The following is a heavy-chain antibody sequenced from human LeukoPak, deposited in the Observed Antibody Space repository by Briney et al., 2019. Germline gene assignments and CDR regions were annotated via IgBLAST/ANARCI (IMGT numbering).Heavy chain of an antibody. J-gene: IGHJ1*01. CDR1: GFTFSSYW. Sequence: GGTLRLSCAASGFTFSSYWMHWVRQAPGKGLVWVSRIKSDGSTNYADPVKGRFTISRDNAKNTLSLQMNRLRAEDTGVYYCARAPSEIGGYYPEYFRHWGQGTLVTVSS. D-gene: IGHD3-22*01. CDR2: IKSDGST. CDR3: ARAPSEIGGYYPEYFRH. V-gene: IGHV3-74*01.